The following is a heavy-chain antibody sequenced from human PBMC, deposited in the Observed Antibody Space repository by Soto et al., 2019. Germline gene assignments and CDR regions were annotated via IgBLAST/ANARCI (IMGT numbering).Heavy chain of an antibody. D-gene: IGHD5-12*01. Sequence: QVQLVQSGAEVKKPGASVKVSCKASRYTFTDYYIHWVRQSPGQGLEWMGWINPNSGVTKFPQKFQGWVIMTRDTSITTVYMELSRLTSDDTAVYYCARAGLTTLELATTYWGQGTLVTVSS. CDR1: RYTFTDYY. CDR3: ARAGLTTLELATTY. V-gene: IGHV1-2*04. CDR2: INPNSGVT. J-gene: IGHJ4*02.